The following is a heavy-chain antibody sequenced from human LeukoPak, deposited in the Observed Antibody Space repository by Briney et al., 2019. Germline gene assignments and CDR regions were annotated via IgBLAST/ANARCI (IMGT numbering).Heavy chain of an antibody. J-gene: IGHJ6*04. CDR2: LYHSGRT. CDR3: ARDDMVRGIKYYYYGMDV. CDR1: GYSISSGYY. Sequence: SGTLSLTCAVSGYSISSGYYWGWIRQPPGKGLEWIGNLYHSGRTYYNPSLKSRVTISVDPSKNQFSLKLSSVTAADTAVYYCARDDMVRGIKYYYYGMDVWGKGTTVTVSS. D-gene: IGHD3-10*01. V-gene: IGHV4-38-2*02.